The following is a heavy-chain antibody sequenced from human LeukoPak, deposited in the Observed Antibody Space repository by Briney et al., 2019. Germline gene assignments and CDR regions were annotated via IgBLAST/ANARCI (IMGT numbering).Heavy chain of an antibody. Sequence: SGPTLVKPTQTLTLTCTFSGFSLSTSGVGVAWIRQPPGKALEWLARIDWDDDKHYRTSLKTRLTISRDASKNQVVLTMTNMDPVDTATYYCARFTYYYDSRPVYYFDYWGQGTLVTVSS. CDR3: ARFTYYYDSRPVYYFDY. V-gene: IGHV2-70*11. CDR2: IDWDDDK. J-gene: IGHJ4*02. D-gene: IGHD3-22*01. CDR1: GFSLSTSGVG.